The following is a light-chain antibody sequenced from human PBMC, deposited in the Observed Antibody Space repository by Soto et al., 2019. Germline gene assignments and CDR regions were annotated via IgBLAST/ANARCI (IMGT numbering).Light chain of an antibody. CDR3: QSFDSSLTGYV. CDR1: SSNIGAGYD. J-gene: IGLJ1*01. V-gene: IGLV1-40*01. Sequence: QSALTQPPSLSGAPGQRVTISCTGSSSNIGAGYDVHWYRQLPGTAPQLLIYGNTNRPSGVPDRFSGSKSGPAASLAITGLQVDDEAEYYCQSFDSSLTGYVFGSGTKVTVL. CDR2: GNT.